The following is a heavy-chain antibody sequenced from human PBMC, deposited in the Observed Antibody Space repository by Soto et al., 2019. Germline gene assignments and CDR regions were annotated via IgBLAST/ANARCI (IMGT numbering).Heavy chain of an antibody. CDR3: ARGKYSGCAFDY. CDR1: GFTFSNYG. J-gene: IGHJ4*02. D-gene: IGHD5-12*01. Sequence: PGESLKISCAAPGFTFSNYGMSWVRQAPGKGLEWVSGISAGGGNTYYADSVKGRFTISRDNSKNTLYLQMNSLRAEDTAVYYCARGKYSGCAFDYWGQGTLVTVSS. V-gene: IGHV3-23*01. CDR2: ISAGGGNT.